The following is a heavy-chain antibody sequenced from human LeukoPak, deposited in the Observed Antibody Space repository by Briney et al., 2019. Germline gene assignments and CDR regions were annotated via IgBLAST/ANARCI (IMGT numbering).Heavy chain of an antibody. CDR3: ARDGYFDY. V-gene: IGHV3-30-3*01. Sequence: GGSLRLSCAASGFIFSSYAMHWVRQAPGKGLEWVAVISYDGSNKYYVDSVKGRFTISRDNSKNTLYLQMNSLRAEDTAVYYCARDGYFDYWGQGTLVTVSS. CDR1: GFIFSSYA. CDR2: ISYDGSNK. J-gene: IGHJ4*02.